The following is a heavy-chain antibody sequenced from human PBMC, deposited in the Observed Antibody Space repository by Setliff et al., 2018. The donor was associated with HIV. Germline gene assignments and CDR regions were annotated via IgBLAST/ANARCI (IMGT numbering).Heavy chain of an antibody. J-gene: IGHJ4*02. CDR1: EDTFNSYT. D-gene: IGHD3-10*01. CDR3: ATSFGSGVAPFDN. Sequence: SVKVSCRASEDTFNSYTIHWVRQTPGQGLEWMGRTIPVLSMSNFALKFQGRGSIFADKSTSTAYLGLNGLTSEDTAIYYCATSFGSGVAPFDNWGQGTLVTVSS. V-gene: IGHV1-69*02. CDR2: TIPVLSMS.